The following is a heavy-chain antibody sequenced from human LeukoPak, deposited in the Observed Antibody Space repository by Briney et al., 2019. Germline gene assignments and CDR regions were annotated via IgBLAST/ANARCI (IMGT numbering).Heavy chain of an antibody. D-gene: IGHD4-17*01. J-gene: IGHJ4*02. V-gene: IGHV3-21*01. CDR2: ISSSSSYI. Sequence: GGSLRLSCAASGFTFSSYSMNWVRQAPGKGLEWVSSISSSSSYIYYADSVKGRFTISRDNAKNSLYLQMNSLRAEDTAVYYCARDRGNDYGDYFDYWGQGTLVTVSS. CDR3: ARDRGNDYGDYFDY. CDR1: GFTFSSYS.